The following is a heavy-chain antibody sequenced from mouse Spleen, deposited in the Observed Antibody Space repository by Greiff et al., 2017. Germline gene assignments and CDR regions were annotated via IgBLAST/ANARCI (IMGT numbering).Heavy chain of an antibody. D-gene: IGHD2-1*01. CDR3: ARHLFYSVFYYAMDY. Sequence: EVKLVESGGGLVKPGGSLKLSCAASGFTFSSYAMSWVRQTPEKRLEWVAAINSNGGSTYYPDTVKDRFTISRDNAKNTLYLQMSSLRSEDTALYYCARHLFYSVFYYAMDYWGQGTSVTVSS. V-gene: IGHV5-6-2*01. J-gene: IGHJ4*01. CDR2: INSNGGST. CDR1: GFTFSSYA.